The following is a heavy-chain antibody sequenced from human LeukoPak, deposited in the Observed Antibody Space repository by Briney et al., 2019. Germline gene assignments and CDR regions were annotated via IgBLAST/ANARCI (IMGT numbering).Heavy chain of an antibody. CDR2: ISYDATNT. Sequence: SRGSLRLSCAVSGFSFSSYGMHWVRQAPGKGLEWLAVISYDATNTYYADSVKGRFTISRDISKCTLYLQMNSLRAEDTAVYYCAKAYHTDSRGYVDYWGQGTLVTVSS. D-gene: IGHD3-22*01. V-gene: IGHV3-30*18. CDR3: AKAYHTDSRGYVDY. CDR1: GFSFSSYG. J-gene: IGHJ4*02.